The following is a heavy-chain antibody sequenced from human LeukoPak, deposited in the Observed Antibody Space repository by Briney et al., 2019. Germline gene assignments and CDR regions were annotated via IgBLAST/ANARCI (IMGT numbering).Heavy chain of an antibody. CDR1: GGSISSYY. Sequence: SETLSLTCTVSGGSISSYYWSWIRQPPGKGLEWIGYIYYSGSTNYNPSLKSRVTISVDTSKNQFSLKLSSVTAADTAVYYCARFGNYGSGSYSFDYWGQGTLVTVSS. CDR3: ARFGNYGSGSYSFDY. CDR2: IYYSGST. J-gene: IGHJ4*02. V-gene: IGHV4-59*08. D-gene: IGHD3-10*01.